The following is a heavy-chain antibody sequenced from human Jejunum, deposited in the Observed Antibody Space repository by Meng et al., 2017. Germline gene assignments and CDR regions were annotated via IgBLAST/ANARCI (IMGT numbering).Heavy chain of an antibody. CDR1: GASISGADYY. CDR2: IYYSGAT. D-gene: IGHD2-2*01. J-gene: IGHJ5*02. CDR3: ARGHQVDP. V-gene: IGHV4-30-4*01. Sequence: QVQLQESGPGLVKPSQTLSLTCTVSGASISGADYYWSWIRQPPGKGLEWIGYIYYSGATYSNPSLKSRVTISVDTSKNQFSLKLSSVTAADTAVYYCARGHQVDPWGPGTLVTVSS.